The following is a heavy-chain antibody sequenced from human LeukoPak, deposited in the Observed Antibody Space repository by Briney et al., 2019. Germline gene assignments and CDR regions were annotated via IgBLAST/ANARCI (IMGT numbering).Heavy chain of an antibody. V-gene: IGHV1-69*13. CDR2: IIPIFGTA. CDR1: GGTFSSYT. Sequence: ASVKVSCKASGGTFSSYTLSWVRQAPGQGLEWMGGIIPIFGTANYAQKFQGRVTITADESTSTAYMELTSLRSEDTAMYYCARVRMGNQLPFGFDPWGQGTLVTVSS. D-gene: IGHD1-14*01. CDR3: ARVRMGNQLPFGFDP. J-gene: IGHJ5*02.